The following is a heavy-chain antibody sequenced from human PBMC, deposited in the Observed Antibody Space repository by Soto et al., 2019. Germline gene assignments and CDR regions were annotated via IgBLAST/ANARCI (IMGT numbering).Heavy chain of an antibody. V-gene: IGHV5-51*01. CDR2: IYPGDSDT. D-gene: IGHD6-6*01. J-gene: IGHJ6*02. CDR3: ARTRSFTLGFYYDGTDV. CDR1: GYSLASYW. Sequence: SGQGSGYSLASYWIGWVRQMPGKYLEWMGIIYPGDSDTRYSPPFQGQVTISADKSLRTAYLQWTSLKASDTALYYCARTRSFTLGFYYDGTDVWGQGTTVNVSS.